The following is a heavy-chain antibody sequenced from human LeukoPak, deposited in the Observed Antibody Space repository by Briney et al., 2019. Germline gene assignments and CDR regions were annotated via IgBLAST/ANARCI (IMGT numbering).Heavy chain of an antibody. J-gene: IGHJ4*02. CDR2: IKQDGSEK. Sequence: PGGSLRLSCAASGFTCSSYWMSWVRQAPGKGLEWVANIKQDGSEKYYVDSVKGRFTISRDNAKNSLLLQMNSLRAEDTAVYYCVRVLAATPAFDYWGRGTLVTVSS. D-gene: IGHD2-15*01. V-gene: IGHV3-7*04. CDR3: VRVLAATPAFDY. CDR1: GFTCSSYW.